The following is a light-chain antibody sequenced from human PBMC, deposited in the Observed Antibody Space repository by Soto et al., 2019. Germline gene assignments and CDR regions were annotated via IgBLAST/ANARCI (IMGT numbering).Light chain of an antibody. V-gene: IGLV2-14*01. J-gene: IGLJ1*01. CDR3: SYYTSSSAIGV. CDR1: SSDVGGYNH. Sequence: QSVLTQPASVSGSPGQSITISCTGTSSDVGGYNHVSWYQQHPGKAPKLMIYEVSNRPSGVSNRFSGSKSGNTASLTISGLQAEDEADYYCSYYTSSSAIGVFGTGTKLTVL. CDR2: EVS.